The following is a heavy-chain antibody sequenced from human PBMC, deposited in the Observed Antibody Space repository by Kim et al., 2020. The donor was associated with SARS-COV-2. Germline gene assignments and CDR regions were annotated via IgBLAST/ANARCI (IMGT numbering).Heavy chain of an antibody. D-gene: IGHD3-22*01. Sequence: VKGRFTISRDNSKNTLYLQMNSLRAEDTAVYYCAKGGYYYDSSGYRYFDYWGQGTLVTVSS. CDR3: AKGGYYYDSSGYRYFDY. V-gene: IGHV3-30*02. J-gene: IGHJ4*02.